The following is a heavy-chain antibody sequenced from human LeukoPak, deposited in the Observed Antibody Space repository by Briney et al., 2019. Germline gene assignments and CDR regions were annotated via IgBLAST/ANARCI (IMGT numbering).Heavy chain of an antibody. J-gene: IGHJ4*02. CDR1: GFTVSSFE. CDR3: ARIPHPDYADAQ. V-gene: IGHV3-48*03. D-gene: IGHD4-17*01. CDR2: ISSSGGTM. Sequence: GGSLRLSCAASGFTVSSFEINWVRQAPGKGLEWVSYISSSGGTMDYADSVKGRFTVSRDNGKKLVHLQLNSLRAEDTAVYFCARIPHPDYADAQWGQGTLVIVSS.